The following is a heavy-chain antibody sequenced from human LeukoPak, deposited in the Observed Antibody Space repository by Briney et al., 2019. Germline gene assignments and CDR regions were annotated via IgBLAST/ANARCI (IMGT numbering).Heavy chain of an antibody. J-gene: IGHJ4*02. CDR1: GFTFSSYS. D-gene: IGHD3-10*01. CDR2: ISSSSSTI. V-gene: IGHV3-48*01. CDR3: ARGDRDYPGTD. Sequence: GGSLRLSCAASGFTFSSYSMNWVRQAPGKGLEWVSYISSSSSTIYYADAVKGRFTISRDNSKNTLYLQMNSLRAEDTAVYYCARGDRDYPGTDWGQGTLVTVSS.